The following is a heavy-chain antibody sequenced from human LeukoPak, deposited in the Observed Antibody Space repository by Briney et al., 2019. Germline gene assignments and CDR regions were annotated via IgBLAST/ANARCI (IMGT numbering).Heavy chain of an antibody. Sequence: GASVKVSCKASEGTFSSYAISWVRQAPGQGPEWMGGIIPIFGTANYAQKFQGRVTITADESTSTAYMELSSLRSEDTAVYYCARVGADFDFWSGYYKRGRWFDPWGQGTLVTVSS. V-gene: IGHV1-69*13. CDR3: ARVGADFDFWSGYYKRGRWFDP. D-gene: IGHD3-3*01. CDR2: IIPIFGTA. CDR1: EGTFSSYA. J-gene: IGHJ5*02.